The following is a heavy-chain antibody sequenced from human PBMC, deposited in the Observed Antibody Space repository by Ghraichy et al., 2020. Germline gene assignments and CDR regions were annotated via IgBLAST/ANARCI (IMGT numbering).Heavy chain of an antibody. V-gene: IGHV4-30-4*07. CDR3: ARGGYYYGSGSYLFDY. J-gene: IGHJ4*02. D-gene: IGHD3-10*01. Sequence: SETLSLTCAVSGGSISSGGYSWSWIRQPPGKGLEWIGYIYYSGSTYYNPSLKSRVTISVDTSKNQFSLKLSSVTAADTAVYYCARGGYYYGSGSYLFDYWGQGTLVTV. CDR1: GGSISSGGYS. CDR2: IYYSGST.